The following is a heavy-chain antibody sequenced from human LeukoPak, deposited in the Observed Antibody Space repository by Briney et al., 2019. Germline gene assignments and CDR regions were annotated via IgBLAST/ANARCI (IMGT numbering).Heavy chain of an antibody. D-gene: IGHD6-19*01. V-gene: IGHV1-2*02. CDR1: GYIFTDYY. CDR3: AKVIQGAVAFHY. CDR2: INPNSGGT. J-gene: IGHJ4*02. Sequence: ASVKVSCKASGYIFTDYYMHWVRQAPGQELGWMGWINPNSGGTNYAQKFQGRVTMTRDTSISTAYMELSSLRSDDTAVYYCAKVIQGAVAFHYWGQGTLVTVSS.